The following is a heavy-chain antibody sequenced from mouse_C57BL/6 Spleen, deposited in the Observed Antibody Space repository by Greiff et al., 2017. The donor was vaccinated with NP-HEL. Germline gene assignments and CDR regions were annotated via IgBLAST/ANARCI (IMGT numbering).Heavy chain of an antibody. D-gene: IGHD1-1*01. CDR2: ISSGSSTI. Sequence: EVQWVESGGGLVKPGGSLKLSCAASGFTFSDYGMHWVRQAPEKGLEWVAYISSGSSTIYYADTVKGRFTISRDNAKNTLFLQMTSLRSEDTAMYYCARRTTVVATGAMDYWGQGTSVTVSS. V-gene: IGHV5-17*01. CDR3: ARRTTVVATGAMDY. J-gene: IGHJ4*01. CDR1: GFTFSDYG.